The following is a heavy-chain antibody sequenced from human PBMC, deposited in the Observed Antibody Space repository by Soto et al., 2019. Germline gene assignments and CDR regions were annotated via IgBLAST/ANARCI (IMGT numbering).Heavy chain of an antibody. Sequence: QVQLQESGPGLVKPSGTLSLTCAVSGGSISSNDWWSWVRQPPGKGLEWIGEIYHSGSTNYNPSLKSRVTISVDKSKNQFSLEVTSVSAADTAVYYCARAPADQWFVLVYWGQGTLVTVSS. D-gene: IGHD2-8*02. V-gene: IGHV4-4*02. CDR2: IYHSGST. CDR3: ARAPADQWFVLVY. J-gene: IGHJ4*02. CDR1: GGSISSNDW.